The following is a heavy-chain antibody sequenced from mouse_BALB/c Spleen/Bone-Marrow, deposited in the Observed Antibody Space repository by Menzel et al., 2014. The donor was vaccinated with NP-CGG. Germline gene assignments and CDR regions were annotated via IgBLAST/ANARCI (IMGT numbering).Heavy chain of an antibody. Sequence: EVQGVESGPELVKPGASVKMSCKASGYTFTSYFMHWVKQKPGQGLEWIGYINPYNDGTKYNEKFKGKATLTSDKSSSTAYMELSSLTSKDSAVYYCARLDQRYEGYWGQGTTLTVSS. CDR1: GYTFTSYF. V-gene: IGHV1-14*01. J-gene: IGHJ2*01. CDR3: ARLDQRYEGY. D-gene: IGHD2-10*02. CDR2: INPYNDGT.